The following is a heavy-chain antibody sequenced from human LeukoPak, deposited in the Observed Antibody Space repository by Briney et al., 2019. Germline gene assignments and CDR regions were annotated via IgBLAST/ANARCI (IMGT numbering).Heavy chain of an antibody. CDR3: AKNQDTAMKIGMDV. CDR2: IGGSGGST. J-gene: IGHJ6*02. Sequence: PGGSLRLSCAASGFTFSSYAMSWVRQAPGKGLEWVSAIGGSGGSTYYADSVKGRFTISRDNSKNTLYLQMNSLRAEDTAVYYCAKNQDTAMKIGMDVWGQGTTVTVSS. D-gene: IGHD5-18*01. V-gene: IGHV3-23*01. CDR1: GFTFSSYA.